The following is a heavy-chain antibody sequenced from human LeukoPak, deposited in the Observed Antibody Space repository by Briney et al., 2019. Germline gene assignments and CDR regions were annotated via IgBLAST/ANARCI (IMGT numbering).Heavy chain of an antibody. CDR2: INPNSGGT. J-gene: IGHJ6*04. D-gene: IGHD3-3*01. CDR3: ARESGSILGPMDV. Sequence: ASVKVSCKASGYTFTGYYMHWVRQAPGQGLEGMGWINPNSGGTNYAQTFQGWVTMTRDTSISTAYMELSRLRSDDTGVYYGARESGSILGPMDVWGKGTTVTVSS. CDR1: GYTFTGYY. V-gene: IGHV1-2*04.